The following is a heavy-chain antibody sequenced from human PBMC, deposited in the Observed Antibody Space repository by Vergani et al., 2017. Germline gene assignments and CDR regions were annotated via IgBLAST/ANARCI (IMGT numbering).Heavy chain of an antibody. CDR3: ATASPHYDYVWGSYRPTFDY. CDR2: FDPEDGET. V-gene: IGHV1-24*01. Sequence: QVQLVQSGAEVKKPGASVKVSCKVSGYTLTELSMHWVRQAPGKGLEWMGGFDPEDGETNYAQKFQGRVTMTEDTSTDTAYMELSSLRSEDTAVYYCATASPHYDYVWGSYRPTFDYWGQGTLVTVSS. D-gene: IGHD3-16*02. J-gene: IGHJ4*02. CDR1: GYTLTELS.